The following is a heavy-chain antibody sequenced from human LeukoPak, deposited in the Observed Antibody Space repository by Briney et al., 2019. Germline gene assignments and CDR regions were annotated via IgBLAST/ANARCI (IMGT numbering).Heavy chain of an antibody. Sequence: SETLSLTCTVSGGSISSYYWSWIRQPPRKGLEWIGYIYHTGSTLNNPSLRSRLTISIDTSKNQFSLKLSSVTAAGTAVYYCAKVGWFGDWYFDLWGRGTLVTVSS. D-gene: IGHD3-10*01. CDR2: IYHTGST. CDR3: AKVGWFGDWYFDL. CDR1: GGSISSYY. J-gene: IGHJ2*01. V-gene: IGHV4-59*12.